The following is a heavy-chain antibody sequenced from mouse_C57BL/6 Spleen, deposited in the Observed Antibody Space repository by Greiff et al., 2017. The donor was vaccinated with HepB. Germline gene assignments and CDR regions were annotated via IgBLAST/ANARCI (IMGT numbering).Heavy chain of an antibody. J-gene: IGHJ2*01. Sequence: VKLQQSGAELVRPGASVTLSCKASGYTFTDYEMHWVKQTPVHGLEWIGAIDPETGGTAYNQKFKGKAILTADKSSSTAYMELRSLTSEDSAVYYCTRSKVGLLGYFDYWGQGTTLTVSS. V-gene: IGHV1-15*01. D-gene: IGHD2-3*01. CDR2: IDPETGGT. CDR3: TRSKVGLLGYFDY. CDR1: GYTFTDYE.